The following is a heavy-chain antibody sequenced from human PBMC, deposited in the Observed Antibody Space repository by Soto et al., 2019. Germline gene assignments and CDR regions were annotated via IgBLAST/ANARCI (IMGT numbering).Heavy chain of an antibody. J-gene: IGHJ4*02. CDR3: ARESEDLTSNFNY. V-gene: IGHV3-21*06. Sequence: EVQLVESGGGLVKPGGSLRLSCAGSGFTFTRYSMNWVRQAPGKGLEWVSSISRTTNYTYYGDSMKGRFTISRDNAKNSLYLEMNSLRAEDTAVYYCARESEDLTSNFNYWRQGTLVTVST. CDR2: ISRTTNYT. CDR1: GFTFTRYS.